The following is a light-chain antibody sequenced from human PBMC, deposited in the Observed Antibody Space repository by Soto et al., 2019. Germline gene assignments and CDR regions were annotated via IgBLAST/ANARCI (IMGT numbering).Light chain of an antibody. CDR1: SSDVGAYNY. CDR2: EVS. J-gene: IGLJ2*01. CDR3: SSYTSSSTVV. V-gene: IGLV2-14*01. Sequence: QSALTQPASVSGSPGQSITISCTGTSSDVGAYNYVSWYQQHPGKAPKLMINEVSNRPSGVSNRFSGSKSGNTASLTISGLLTEDEADYYCSSYTSSSTVVFGGGTKLTVL.